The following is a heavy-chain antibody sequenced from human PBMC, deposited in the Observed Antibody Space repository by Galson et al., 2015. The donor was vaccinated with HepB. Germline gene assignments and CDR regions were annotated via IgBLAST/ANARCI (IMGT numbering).Heavy chain of an antibody. CDR2: IIPIFGTA. Sequence: SVKVSCKASGGTLSSYAISWVRQAPGQGLEWMGGIIPIFGTANYAQKFQGRVTITADESTSTAYMELSSLRSEDTAVYYCARFRGDSSSWFDYWGQGTLVTVSS. J-gene: IGHJ4*02. V-gene: IGHV1-69*13. D-gene: IGHD6-13*01. CDR3: ARFRGDSSSWFDY. CDR1: GGTLSSYA.